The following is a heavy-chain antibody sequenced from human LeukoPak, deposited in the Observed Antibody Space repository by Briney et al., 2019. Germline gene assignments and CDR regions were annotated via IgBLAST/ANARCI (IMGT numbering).Heavy chain of an antibody. CDR3: ARHNYYGSGSYYTGGGYGMDV. D-gene: IGHD3-10*01. CDR2: IYSGGST. CDR1: GFTVSSNY. Sequence: GGSLRLSCAASGFTVSSNYMSWVRQAPGEGLERVSVIYSGGSTYYADSVKGRFTISRDNSKNTLYLQMNSLRAEDTAVYYCARHNYYGSGSYYTGGGYGMDVWGQGTTVTVSS. V-gene: IGHV3-53*01. J-gene: IGHJ6*02.